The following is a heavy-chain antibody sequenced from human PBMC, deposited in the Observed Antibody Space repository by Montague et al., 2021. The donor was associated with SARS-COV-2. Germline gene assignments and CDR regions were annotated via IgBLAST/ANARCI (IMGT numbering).Heavy chain of an antibody. D-gene: IGHD3-22*01. V-gene: IGHV4-59*01. Sequence: SETLSLTCTVSGGSITNYYWTWIRQPPGKGLEWIGHIYYSGSTNFSPSFKGRGTMSTGASKNQFSLKLNSVTAADTAVYFCAREMGDDRIGCHPRGWFDPWGQGTLVTVSS. CDR1: GGSITNYY. J-gene: IGHJ5*02. CDR2: IYYSGST. CDR3: AREMGDDRIGCHPRGWFDP.